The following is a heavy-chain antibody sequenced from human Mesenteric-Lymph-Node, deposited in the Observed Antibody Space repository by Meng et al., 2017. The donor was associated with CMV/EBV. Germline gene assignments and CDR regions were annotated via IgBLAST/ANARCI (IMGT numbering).Heavy chain of an antibody. Sequence: GESLKISCVASGFNFRTYGMNWVRQAPGKGLEWVSSISSSSSYIYYADSVKGRFTISRDNAKNSLYLQMNSLRAEDTAVYYCARDLDGSGSYLYYFDYWGQGTLVTV. CDR2: ISSSSSYI. J-gene: IGHJ4*02. CDR3: ARDLDGSGSYLYYFDY. V-gene: IGHV3-21*01. CDR1: GFNFRTYG. D-gene: IGHD3-10*01.